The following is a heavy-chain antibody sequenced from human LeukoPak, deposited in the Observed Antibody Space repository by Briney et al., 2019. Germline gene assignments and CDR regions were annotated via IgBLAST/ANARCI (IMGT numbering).Heavy chain of an antibody. CDR2: VRQDGGET. J-gene: IGHJ4*02. CDR3: ARVGDPSTFDY. Sequence: GGSLRLSCAASGFRFSNYWMSWVRQAPGKGLEWVAKVRQDGGETYYIDSVKGRFTISRDNAKNSLYLQMNSLRVEDKGVYYCARVGDPSTFDYWGQGTLVIVSS. D-gene: IGHD3-16*01. V-gene: IGHV3-7*01. CDR1: GFRFSNYW.